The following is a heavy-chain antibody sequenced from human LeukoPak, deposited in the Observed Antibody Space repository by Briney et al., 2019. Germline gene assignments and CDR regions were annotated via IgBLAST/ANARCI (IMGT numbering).Heavy chain of an antibody. CDR3: ARAPSSSSKDYKVGVRDYKGFGLTRWFDP. J-gene: IGHJ5*02. Sequence: GASVKVSCKASGYTFTSYDINWVRQATGQGLEWMGWMNPNSGNTGYAQKFQGRVTITRNTSISTAYMELSSLRSEDTAVYYCARAPSSSSKDYKVGVRDYKGFGLTRWFDPWGQGTLVTVSS. CDR2: MNPNSGNT. D-gene: IGHD6-6*01. CDR1: GYTFTSYD. V-gene: IGHV1-8*03.